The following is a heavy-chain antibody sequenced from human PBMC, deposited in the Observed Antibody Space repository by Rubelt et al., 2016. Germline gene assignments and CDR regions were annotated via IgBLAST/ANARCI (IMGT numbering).Heavy chain of an antibody. D-gene: IGHD2-15*01. CDR3: AGYCSGGSCYSGYYFDY. J-gene: IGHJ4*02. Sequence: VQLVESGAEVKKPGSSVKVSCKASGGTFSSYAISWVRQAPGQGLEWMGGIIPIFGTANYAQKFQGRVTITADKSTRTAYMERSSLRSEDTAVYYCAGYCSGGSCYSGYYFDYWGQGTLVTVSS. CDR1: GGTFSSYA. CDR2: IIPIFGTA. V-gene: IGHV1-69*06.